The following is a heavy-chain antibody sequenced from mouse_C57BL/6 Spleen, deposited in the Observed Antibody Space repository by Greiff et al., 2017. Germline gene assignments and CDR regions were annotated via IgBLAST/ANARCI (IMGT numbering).Heavy chain of an antibody. CDR3: TRGTGTEGCFDY. V-gene: IGHV1-15*01. J-gene: IGHJ2*01. CDR1: GYTFTDYE. CDR2: IDPETGGT. D-gene: IGHD4-1*01. Sequence: QVNVKQSGAELVRPGASVTLSCKASGYTFTDYEMHWVKQTPVHGLEWIGAIDPETGGTAYNQKFKGKAILTADKSSSTAYMELRSLTAEDSAVYYCTRGTGTEGCFDYWGQGTTLTVSS.